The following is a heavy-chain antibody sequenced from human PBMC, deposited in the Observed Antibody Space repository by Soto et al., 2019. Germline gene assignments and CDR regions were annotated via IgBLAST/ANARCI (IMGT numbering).Heavy chain of an antibody. D-gene: IGHD2-15*01. CDR3: ARPGFLGEFDY. V-gene: IGHV3-30-3*01. Sequence: GGSLRLSCAASGFTFSSYAMHWVRQAPGKGLEWVAVISYDGSNKYYADSVKGRFTISRDNAKNSLYLQMNSLRAEDTAVYYCARPGFLGEFDYWGQGTLVTVSS. J-gene: IGHJ4*02. CDR1: GFTFSSYA. CDR2: ISYDGSNK.